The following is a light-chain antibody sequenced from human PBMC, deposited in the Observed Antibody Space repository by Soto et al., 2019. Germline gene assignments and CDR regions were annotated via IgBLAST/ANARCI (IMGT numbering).Light chain of an antibody. CDR2: GSS. CDR1: QAIRND. CDR3: HQHNVFPRT. Sequence: DIQMTQSPSSLSASVGDRVTITCRASQAIRNDLAWYQQKPGRAPKRLIYGSSCLQSGVPSRFSGRGSGTEFTLTISSLQPEDFATYYCHQHNVFPRTFGQGTKVEIK. J-gene: IGKJ1*01. V-gene: IGKV1-17*01.